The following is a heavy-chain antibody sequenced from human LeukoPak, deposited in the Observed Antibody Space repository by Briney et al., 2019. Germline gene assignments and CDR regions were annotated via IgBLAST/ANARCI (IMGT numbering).Heavy chain of an antibody. V-gene: IGHV3-20*04. CDR2: INWNGGST. Sequence: TGGSLRLSCAASGFTFSTYGMTWVRQAPGKGLEWVSGINWNGGSTGYADSVKGRFTISRDNAKNSLYLQMNSLRAEDTALYYCARAGLYNWNYEGTTYFDFWGQGTLVTVSA. D-gene: IGHD1-7*01. CDR3: ARAGLYNWNYEGTTYFDF. J-gene: IGHJ4*02. CDR1: GFTFSTYG.